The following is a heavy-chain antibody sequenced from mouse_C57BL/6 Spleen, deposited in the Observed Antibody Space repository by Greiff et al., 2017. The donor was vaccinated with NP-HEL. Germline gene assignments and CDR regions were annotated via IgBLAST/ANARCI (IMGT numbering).Heavy chain of an antibody. CDR3: TGDYYGSSYVFDY. V-gene: IGHV6-3*01. CDR2: IRLKSDNYAT. J-gene: IGHJ2*01. D-gene: IGHD1-1*01. Sequence: EVKLVESGGGLVQPGGSMKLSCVASGFTFSNYWMNWVRQSPEKGLEWVAQIRLKSDNYATHYAESVKGRFTISRDDSKSSVYLQMNNLRAEDTGIYYGTGDYYGSSYVFDYWGQGTTLTVSS. CDR1: GFTFSNYW.